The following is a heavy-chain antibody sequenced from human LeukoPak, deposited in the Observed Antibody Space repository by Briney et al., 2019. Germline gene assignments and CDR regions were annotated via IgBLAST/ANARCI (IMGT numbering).Heavy chain of an antibody. CDR3: ARASYYYDTTGLGAVDI. CDR1: GFTFNDHA. V-gene: IGHV3-9*01. CDR2: INWNSDNI. Sequence: PGGSLRLSCAASGFTFNDHAMYWVRQAPGKGLEGVSGINWNSDNIGYADSVKGRFKIYREEAKNSPFIKPHSLRTEDTALYYCARASYYYDTTGLGAVDIWGQGTMVTVSS. J-gene: IGHJ3*02. D-gene: IGHD3-22*01.